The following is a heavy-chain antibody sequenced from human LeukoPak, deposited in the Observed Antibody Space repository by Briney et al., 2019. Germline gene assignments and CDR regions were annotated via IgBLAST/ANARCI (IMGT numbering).Heavy chain of an antibody. V-gene: IGHV1-69*05. D-gene: IGHD3-10*01. J-gene: IGHJ4*02. CDR1: GGTFSSYA. CDR3: ARDNGHYYGSGSPDY. CDR2: IIPIFGTA. Sequence: SVKVSCKASGGTFSSYAISWVRQAPGQGLEWMGGIIPIFGTANYARKFQGRVTMTKDMSTSTVYMELSSLRSEDTAVYYCARDNGHYYGSGSPDYWGQGTLVTVSS.